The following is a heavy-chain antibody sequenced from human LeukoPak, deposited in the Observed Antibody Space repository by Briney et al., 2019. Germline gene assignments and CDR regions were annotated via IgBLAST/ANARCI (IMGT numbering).Heavy chain of an antibody. CDR3: ARGTTDYDSSGYYYPRLSYYYYMDV. D-gene: IGHD3-22*01. CDR1: GFTFDDYG. V-gene: IGHV3-20*04. J-gene: IGHJ6*03. Sequence: PGGSLRLSCAASGFTFDDYGMSWVRQAPGKGLEWVSGINWNGGSTGYADSVKGRFTISRDNAKNSLYLQMNSLRAEDTALYYCARGTTDYDSSGYYYPRLSYYYYMDVWGKGTTVTVSS. CDR2: INWNGGST.